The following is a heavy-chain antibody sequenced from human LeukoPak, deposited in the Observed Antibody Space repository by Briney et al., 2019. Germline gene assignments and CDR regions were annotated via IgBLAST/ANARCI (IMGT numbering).Heavy chain of an antibody. Sequence: PGGSLRLPCAASGFTFSSYGMSWVRQAPGKGLEWVSAISGSGGSTYYADSVKGRFTISRDNAKNSLYLQMNSLRAEDTAVYYCAREGPDTVVVPAGILALDYWGQGTPVTVSS. D-gene: IGHD2-2*01. V-gene: IGHV3-23*01. CDR1: GFTFSSYG. J-gene: IGHJ4*02. CDR2: ISGSGGST. CDR3: AREGPDTVVVPAGILALDY.